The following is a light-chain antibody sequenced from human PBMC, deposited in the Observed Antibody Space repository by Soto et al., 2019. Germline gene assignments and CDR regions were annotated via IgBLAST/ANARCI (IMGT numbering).Light chain of an antibody. CDR3: QQCYSIPA. CDR1: QSLNNY. J-gene: IGKJ3*01. Sequence: DIQMTQSPSSLSASVGDRVTITCRASQSLNNYLNWYQQKPGKAPNLLIYAASSLQCGVPSRFSGGGSGTDLTLISSSLQPDDFATYYCQQCYSIPAFGPGTKVDIK. V-gene: IGKV1-39*01. CDR2: AAS.